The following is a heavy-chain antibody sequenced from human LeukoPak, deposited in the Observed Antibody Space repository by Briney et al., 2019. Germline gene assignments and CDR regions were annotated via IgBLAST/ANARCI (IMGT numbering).Heavy chain of an antibody. J-gene: IGHJ5*02. D-gene: IGHD2-15*01. CDR2: IIPIFGTA. CDR3: ARAPLAAVGNNWFDP. V-gene: IGHV1-69*05. Sequence: ASVKVSCKASGGTFSSYAISWVRQAPGQGLEWMGGIIPIFGTANYAQKFQGRVTITTDESTSTAYMELSSLRSEDTAVYYCARAPLAAVGNNWFDPWGQRTLVTVSS. CDR1: GGTFSSYA.